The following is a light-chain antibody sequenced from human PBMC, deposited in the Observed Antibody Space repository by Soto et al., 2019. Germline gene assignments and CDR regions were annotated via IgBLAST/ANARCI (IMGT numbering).Light chain of an antibody. V-gene: IGLV2-8*01. CDR2: EVS. CDR3: SSYAGSNNLI. Sequence: QSVLPQPPSASGSPGQSVTISCTGTSSDVGGYDYVSWYQQHPGKAPKLIIYEVSKRPSGVPDRFSGSKSGNTASLTVTGLQAEDEADYYCSSYAGSNNLIFGGGTKVTVL. CDR1: SSDVGGYDY. J-gene: IGLJ2*01.